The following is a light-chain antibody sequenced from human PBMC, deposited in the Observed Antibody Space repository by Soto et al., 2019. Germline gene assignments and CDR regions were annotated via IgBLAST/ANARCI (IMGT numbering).Light chain of an antibody. CDR2: DAS. V-gene: IGKV1-13*02. Sequence: AIQLTQSPSSLSASVGERVTITCRASQGISSALAWYQQKPGQAPKLLIYDASSLESGVPSRFSGSGSGTDFTLTISSLQPEDFATYYCQQFNSYPRTFGPGTKVDIK. J-gene: IGKJ3*01. CDR3: QQFNSYPRT. CDR1: QGISSA.